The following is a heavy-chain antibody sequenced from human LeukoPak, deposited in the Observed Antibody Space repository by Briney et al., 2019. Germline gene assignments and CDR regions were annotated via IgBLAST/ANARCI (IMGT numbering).Heavy chain of an antibody. Sequence: PGGSLRLSCAASGFTFSNAWMSWVRQAPGKGLEWVGRIKSKTDGGTTDYAAPVKGRFTISRDDSKNTLYLQMNSLKTEDTAVYYCARDKYSSGWYYFDYWGQGTLVTVSS. J-gene: IGHJ4*02. V-gene: IGHV3-15*01. CDR1: GFTFSNAW. CDR3: ARDKYSSGWYYFDY. D-gene: IGHD6-19*01. CDR2: IKSKTDGGTT.